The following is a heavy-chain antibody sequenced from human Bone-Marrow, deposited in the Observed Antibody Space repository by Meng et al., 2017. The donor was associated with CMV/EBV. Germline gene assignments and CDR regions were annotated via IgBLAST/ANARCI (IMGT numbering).Heavy chain of an antibody. Sequence: GESLKISCAASGFTFSSYAMHWVRQAPGKGLEWVAVISYDGSNKYYADSVKGRFTISRDNSKNTLYLQMNSLRAEDTAVYYCAREERYYDILTGYYFGGRYYYYGMDFWGQGTTVTVSS. D-gene: IGHD3-9*01. CDR1: GFTFSSYA. V-gene: IGHV3-30*04. J-gene: IGHJ6*02. CDR2: ISYDGSNK. CDR3: AREERYYDILTGYYFGGRYYYYGMDF.